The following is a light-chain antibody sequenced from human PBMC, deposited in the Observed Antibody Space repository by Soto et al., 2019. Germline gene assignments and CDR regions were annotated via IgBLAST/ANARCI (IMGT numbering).Light chain of an antibody. CDR1: TSNIGAGYE. CDR2: GHN. Sequence: QSVLTQPPSVSGAPGQRVTISCTGSTSNIGAGYEVHWYQQLPGTAPKLLVSGHNIRPSGVPDRFSGFKSGASASLVITGVQAEDEADYYCQSYDISLSGSGVFGGGTK. J-gene: IGLJ3*02. CDR3: QSYDISLSGSGV. V-gene: IGLV1-40*01.